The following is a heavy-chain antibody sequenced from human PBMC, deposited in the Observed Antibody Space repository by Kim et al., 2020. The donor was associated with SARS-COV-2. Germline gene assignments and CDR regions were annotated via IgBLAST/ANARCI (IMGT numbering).Heavy chain of an antibody. CDR2: IIPIFGTA. D-gene: IGHD1-26*01. CDR3: ARDREVRGIVGATTWFDP. Sequence: SVKVSCKASGGTFSSYAISWVRQAPGQGLEWMGGIIPIFGTANYAQKFQGRVTITADESTSTAYMELSSLRSEDTAVYYCARDREVRGIVGATTWFDPWGQGTLVTVSS. CDR1: GGTFSSYA. J-gene: IGHJ5*02. V-gene: IGHV1-69*13.